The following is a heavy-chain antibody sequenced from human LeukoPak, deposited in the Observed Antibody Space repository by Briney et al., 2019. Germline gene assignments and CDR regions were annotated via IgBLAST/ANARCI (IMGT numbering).Heavy chain of an antibody. D-gene: IGHD3-3*01. J-gene: IGHJ5*02. Sequence: PSETLSLTCTVSGASVSSYYWSWIRQPPGKGLEWIGYIYHSGSTNYNPSLKSRVTISIDTSKNQFSLKLNSVTAADTAVYYCARWRDFGALFDPWGQGTLVTVSS. CDR2: IYHSGST. V-gene: IGHV4-59*02. CDR1: GASVSSYY. CDR3: ARWRDFGALFDP.